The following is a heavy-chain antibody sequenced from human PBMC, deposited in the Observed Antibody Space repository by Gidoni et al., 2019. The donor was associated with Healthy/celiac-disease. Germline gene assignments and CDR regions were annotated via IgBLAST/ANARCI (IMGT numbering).Heavy chain of an antibody. J-gene: IGHJ3*02. CDR3: ARSIVVVPAAQGADAFDI. V-gene: IGHV3-30*01. CDR2: ISYDGSNK. CDR1: GFTFSSYA. D-gene: IGHD2-2*01. Sequence: QVQLVESGGGVVQPGRSLRLSCAASGFTFSSYAMHWVRQAPGKGLEWLAVISYDGSNKYYADSVKGRFTISRDNSKNTLYLQMNSLRAEDTAVYYCARSIVVVPAAQGADAFDIWGQGTMVTVSS.